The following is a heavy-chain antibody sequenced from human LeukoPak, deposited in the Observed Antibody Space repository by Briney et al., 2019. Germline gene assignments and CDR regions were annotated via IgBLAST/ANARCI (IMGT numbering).Heavy chain of an antibody. J-gene: IGHJ6*03. V-gene: IGHV4-34*01. CDR3: ARRALYGSGRYYYYYYMDV. D-gene: IGHD3-10*01. CDR1: GGSFSGYY. CDR2: INHSGST. Sequence: SETLSLTCAVYGGSFSGYYWSWIRQPPGKGLEWIGEINHSGSTNYNPSLKSRVTISVDPSKNQFSLKLSSVTAADTAVYYCARRALYGSGRYYYYYYMDVWGKGTTVTVSS.